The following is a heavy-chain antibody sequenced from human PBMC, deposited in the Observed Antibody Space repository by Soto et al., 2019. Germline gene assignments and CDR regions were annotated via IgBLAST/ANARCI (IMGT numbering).Heavy chain of an antibody. V-gene: IGHV1-18*01. D-gene: IGHD2-15*01. CDR3: GREPVGGNWFGP. CDR1: GYTFTSYG. CDR2: INSYNGNT. J-gene: IGHJ5*02. Sequence: ASVKVSCKASGYTFTSYGISWVRQAPGQGLEWMGWINSYNGNTNYAQKLQGRVTMTTDTSTSTAYMELRSLRSDDTAVYYCGREPVGGNWFGPWGQGTLVTVSS.